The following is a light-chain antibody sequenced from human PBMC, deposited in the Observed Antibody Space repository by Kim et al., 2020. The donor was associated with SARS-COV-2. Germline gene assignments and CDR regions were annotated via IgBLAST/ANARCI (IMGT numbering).Light chain of an antibody. J-gene: IGKJ1*01. CDR2: DAT. CDR3: QQYDSSPRT. CDR1: QSVSSSY. Sequence: EIVLTQSPGTLSLSPGERATLSCRASQSVSSSYSAWYQQKPGQAPRLLIYDATSRATGIPDRFSGSGSGTDFTLTISRLEPEDFAMYYCQQYDSSPRTFGQGTKVDIK. V-gene: IGKV3-20*01.